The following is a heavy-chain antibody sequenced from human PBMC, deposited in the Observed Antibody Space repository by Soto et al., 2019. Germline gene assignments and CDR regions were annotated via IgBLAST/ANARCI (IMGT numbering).Heavy chain of an antibody. Sequence: QLLQSGGGLVQPGGSLTLSCAASGFTFGTTDMSWVRQAPGEGLEWVSTIDGSGGITYYADSVKGRFTISGDNSRNTVYLQMNSLRGDDTALYYCVKNSGWFNTWGQGALVTVSS. CDR1: GFTFGTTD. V-gene: IGHV3-23*01. CDR2: IDGSGGIT. CDR3: VKNSGWFNT. J-gene: IGHJ5*02. D-gene: IGHD3-10*01.